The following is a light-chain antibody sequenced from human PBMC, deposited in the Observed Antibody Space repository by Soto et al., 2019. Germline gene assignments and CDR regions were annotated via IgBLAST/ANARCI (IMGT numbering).Light chain of an antibody. Sequence: QSFLTQTASVADAPGQSVNIACTGTSVAVGGSNFVAWDQQHPGKPPNRIIYDVANRPSVVSNTFSGSKSGSTDSLIISSLQPEPEAHYYCVSHTSSTTYVSGTRTPVTVL. CDR1: SVAVGGSNF. V-gene: IGLV2-14*03. J-gene: IGLJ1*01. CDR2: DVA. CDR3: VSHTSSTTYV.